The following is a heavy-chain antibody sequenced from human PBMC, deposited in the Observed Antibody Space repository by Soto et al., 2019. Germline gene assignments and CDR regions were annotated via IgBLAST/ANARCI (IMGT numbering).Heavy chain of an antibody. CDR1: GYSFTSYW. CDR2: IYPGDSDT. Sequence: GESLKISCKGSGYSFTSYWIGWVRQMPGKGLEWLGIIYPGDSDTRYSPSFQGQVTISADKSIGTAYLQWSSLKASDTAMYYCARQGGIAARPHWFDPWGQGTLVTVSS. J-gene: IGHJ5*02. V-gene: IGHV5-51*01. CDR3: ARQGGIAARPHWFDP. D-gene: IGHD6-6*01.